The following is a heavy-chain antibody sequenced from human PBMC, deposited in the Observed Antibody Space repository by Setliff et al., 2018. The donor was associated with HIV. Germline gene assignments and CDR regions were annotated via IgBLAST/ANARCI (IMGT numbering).Heavy chain of an antibody. Sequence: KVSCKASGGTFSSSAFSWVRQAPGQGVEWMGGIIPILSMTSYAQKFQGRATITADISTSTAYLELSSLRSEDTALFYCVCRTVVAGKGLPPDSWGQGTLVTV. CDR2: IIPILSMT. V-gene: IGHV1-69*10. J-gene: IGHJ4*02. CDR1: GGTFSSSA. CDR3: VCRTVVAGKGLPPDS. D-gene: IGHD6-19*01.